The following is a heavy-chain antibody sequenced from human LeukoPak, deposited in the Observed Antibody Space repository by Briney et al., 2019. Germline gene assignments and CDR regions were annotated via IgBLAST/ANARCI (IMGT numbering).Heavy chain of an antibody. D-gene: IGHD3-3*01. CDR2: ISYGGSNK. CDR1: GFTCSSYA. Sequence: GGALRLTCAASGFTCSSYAMHWVRQAPGMGLVGLTDISYGGSNKYYADSVKGRFTISRDNSKNTLYLQMNSLRAEDTAVYYCAKDLTSFQGGRFLEWLLKVDYWGQGTLVTVSS. CDR3: AKDLTSFQGGRFLEWLLKVDY. V-gene: IGHV3-30-3*01. J-gene: IGHJ4*02.